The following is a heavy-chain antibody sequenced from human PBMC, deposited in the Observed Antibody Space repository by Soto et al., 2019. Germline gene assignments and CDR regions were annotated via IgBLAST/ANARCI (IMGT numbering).Heavy chain of an antibody. D-gene: IGHD6-13*01. CDR2: ISGSGGST. CDR3: AKDQGSSWYEIDY. J-gene: IGHJ4*02. V-gene: IGHV3-23*01. CDR1: GFTFSNYA. Sequence: EVQLLESGGGLVQPGGSLRLSCAASGFTFSNYAVTWVRQAPGTGLEWVSTISGSGGSTYYADSVKGRFTISRDNSKNTQYLQMNSLRAEDTAVYYCAKDQGSSWYEIDYWGQGPLVTVSS.